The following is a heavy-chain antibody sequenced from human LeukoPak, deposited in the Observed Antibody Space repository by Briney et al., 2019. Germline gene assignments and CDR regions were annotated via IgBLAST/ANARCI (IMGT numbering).Heavy chain of an antibody. D-gene: IGHD3-22*01. V-gene: IGHV3-7*01. CDR2: IKEDGSEK. CDR1: GFTFSRYW. Sequence: GGSLRLSCAASGFTFSRYWMSWVRQAPGKGLEWVANIKEDGSEKYYVDSVKGRFTISGDNAKKSLYLQMNSLRAEDTAVYYCARDQVLAMIGVLQGAFDIWGQGKMVTVSS. CDR3: ARDQVLAMIGVLQGAFDI. J-gene: IGHJ3*02.